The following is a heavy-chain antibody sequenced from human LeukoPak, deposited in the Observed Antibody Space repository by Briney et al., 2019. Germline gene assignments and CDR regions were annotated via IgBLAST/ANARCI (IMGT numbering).Heavy chain of an antibody. CDR2: IYSGGST. V-gene: IGHV3-53*01. Sequence: PGGSLRLSCAASGFTVSSNYMSWVRQAPGKGLEWVSVIYSGGSTYYADSVKGRFTNSRDNSKNTLYLQMNSLRAEDTAVYYCARDRGYSYGLDYWGQGTLVTVSS. CDR1: GFTVSSNY. J-gene: IGHJ4*02. CDR3: ARDRGYSYGLDY. D-gene: IGHD5-18*01.